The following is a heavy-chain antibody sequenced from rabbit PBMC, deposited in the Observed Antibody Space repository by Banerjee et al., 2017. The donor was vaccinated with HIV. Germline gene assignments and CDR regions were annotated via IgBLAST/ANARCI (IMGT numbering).Heavy chain of an antibody. V-gene: IGHV1S40*01. J-gene: IGHJ4*01. D-gene: IGHD7-1*01. CDR2: IYSRGSA. CDR1: GFDLSSSYW. CDR3: ARDLAAVTGWNFGL. Sequence: QSLEESGGGLVKPEGSLTLTCTASGFDLSSSYWMCWVRQAPGKGLEWIGIIYSRGSAYYASWVNGRFTISSDNAQNTVDLQMNSLTAADTATYFCARDLAAVTGWNFGLWGPGTLVTVS.